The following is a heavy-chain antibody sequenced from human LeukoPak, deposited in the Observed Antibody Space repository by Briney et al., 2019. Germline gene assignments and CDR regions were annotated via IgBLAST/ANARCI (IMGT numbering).Heavy chain of an antibody. Sequence: PSETLSLTCAVSGGSISSGGYSWSWIRQPPGKGLEWIGYIYHSGSTYYNPSLKSRVTISVDRSKNQFSLKLSSVTAADTAVYYCASAQGGSPDYWGQGTLVTVSS. CDR3: ASAQGGSPDY. D-gene: IGHD1-26*01. J-gene: IGHJ4*02. CDR2: IYHSGST. CDR1: GGSISSGGYS. V-gene: IGHV4-30-2*01.